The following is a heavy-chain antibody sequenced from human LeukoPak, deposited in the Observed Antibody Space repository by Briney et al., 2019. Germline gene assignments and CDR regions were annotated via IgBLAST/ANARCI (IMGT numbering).Heavy chain of an antibody. Sequence: GGSLRLSCAASGFTFSNFWMSWVRQAPGKGLEWVANIRVDGSEKYYVDSVKGRFTISRDNAENSLYLQMNSLRAEDTAVYYCARKTGTTGEAFDYWGQGTQVTVSS. CDR3: ARKTGTTGEAFDY. CDR2: IRVDGSEK. D-gene: IGHD1-1*01. J-gene: IGHJ4*02. V-gene: IGHV3-7*03. CDR1: GFTFSNFW.